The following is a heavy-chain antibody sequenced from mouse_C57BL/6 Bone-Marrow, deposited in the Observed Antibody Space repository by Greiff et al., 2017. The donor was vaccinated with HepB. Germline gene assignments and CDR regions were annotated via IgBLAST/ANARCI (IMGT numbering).Heavy chain of an antibody. CDR2: ISSGSSTN. CDR1: GFTFSDYG. CDR3: ARCWAGFAY. J-gene: IGHJ3*01. D-gene: IGHD4-1*01. V-gene: IGHV5-17*01. Sequence: DVMLVESGGGLVKPGGSLKLSCAASGFTFSDYGMHWVRQAPEKGLEWVAYISSGSSTNDYADTVKGRFPISRDNAKNTLFLQMTSLRSEDTAMYYCARCWAGFAYWGQGTLVTVSA.